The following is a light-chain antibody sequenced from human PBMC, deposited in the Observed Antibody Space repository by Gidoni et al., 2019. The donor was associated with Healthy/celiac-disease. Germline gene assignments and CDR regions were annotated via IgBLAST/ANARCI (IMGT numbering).Light chain of an antibody. CDR3: SSYTSSSTPVV. V-gene: IGLV2-14*01. CDR1: SSDVGGYNY. J-gene: IGLJ2*01. CDR2: EVS. Sequence: QSALTQPASVSGSPGQSCTISCTGTSSDVGGYNYVSWYQQHPGKAPKLMIYEVSNRPAGVSNRFSGSKSGNTASLTISGLQAEDEADYYCSSYTSSSTPVVFGGGTKLTVL.